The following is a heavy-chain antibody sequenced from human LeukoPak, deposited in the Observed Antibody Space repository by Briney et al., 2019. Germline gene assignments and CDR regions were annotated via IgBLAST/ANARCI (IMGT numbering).Heavy chain of an antibody. CDR2: IRSKTDGGTT. D-gene: IGHD5-18*01. CDR3: TTGAKGTAMKN. V-gene: IGHV3-15*01. Sequence: GGSLRLSCAASGFTFSNAWKSWVRQAPGKGLEWVGRIRSKTDGGTTEYAAPVKGRFTISRDDSKNTLSLQMNSLKTEDTAVYYCTTGAKGTAMKNWGQGTLVTVSS. J-gene: IGHJ4*02. CDR1: GFTFSNAW.